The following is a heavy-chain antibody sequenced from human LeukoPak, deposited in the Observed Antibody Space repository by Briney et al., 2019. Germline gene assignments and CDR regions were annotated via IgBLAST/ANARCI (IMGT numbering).Heavy chain of an antibody. J-gene: IGHJ1*01. CDR1: GFTFSSYV. D-gene: IGHD6-13*01. V-gene: IGHV3-23*01. CDR3: AKDLHSSSWYNYFQH. Sequence: GGSLRLSCAASGFTFSSYVMSWVRQAPGKGLEWVSAISGSGGSTYYADSVKGRFTISRDNSKNMLFLQVNGLRAEDTAVYYCAKDLHSSSWYNYFQHWGQGTLVTVSS. CDR2: ISGSGGST.